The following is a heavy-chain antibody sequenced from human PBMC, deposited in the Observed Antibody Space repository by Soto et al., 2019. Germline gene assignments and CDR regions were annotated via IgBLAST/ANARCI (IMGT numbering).Heavy chain of an antibody. V-gene: IGHV3-21*01. CDR3: ARGTQSSIVGSSGVAY. J-gene: IGHJ4*02. Sequence: EVQLVESGGGLVKPGGSLRLSCAASGFTFSTYSLTWVRQAPGRGLEWVSSISSRSDYLYYADSVEGRFTISRDNAKNSLYLLMNSLRAEDTAVYYCARGTQSSIVGSSGVAYWGQGALVTVSS. D-gene: IGHD1-26*01. CDR2: ISSRSDYL. CDR1: GFTFSTYS.